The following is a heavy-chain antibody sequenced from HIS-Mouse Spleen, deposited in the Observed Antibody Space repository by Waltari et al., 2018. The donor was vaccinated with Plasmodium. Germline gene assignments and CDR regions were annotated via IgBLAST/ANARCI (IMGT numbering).Heavy chain of an antibody. D-gene: IGHD3-10*01. CDR3: ASSGSGSYYY. V-gene: IGHV4-34*01. CDR1: GGSFSGYY. J-gene: IGHJ4*02. Sequence: QVQLQQRGAGLLKPSATLSLTCAVYGGSFSGYYWSWIRQPPGKGLEWIGEINHSGSTNYNPSLKSRVTISVDTSKNQFSLKLSSVTAADTAVYYCASSGSGSYYYWGQGTLVTVSS. CDR2: INHSGST.